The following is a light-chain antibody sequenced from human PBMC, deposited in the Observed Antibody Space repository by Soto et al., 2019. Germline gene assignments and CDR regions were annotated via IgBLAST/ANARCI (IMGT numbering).Light chain of an antibody. CDR1: QSISNW. CDR2: KAS. Sequence: DIQMTQYPSTLSASVGDRVTITCRASQSISNWLAWYQQKPGEAPNLLIYKASTLESGVPSRFSGSGYGTEFALTISSMQPEDFATYYCQQYSYYSTFGHGTQVDIK. J-gene: IGKJ1*01. V-gene: IGKV1-5*03. CDR3: QQYSYYST.